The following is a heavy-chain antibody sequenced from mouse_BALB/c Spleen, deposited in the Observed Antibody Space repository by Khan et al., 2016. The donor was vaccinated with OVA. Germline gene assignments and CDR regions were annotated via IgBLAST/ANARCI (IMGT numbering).Heavy chain of an antibody. CDR3: ARENYYGSSRYAMDY. J-gene: IGHJ4*01. CDR2: IAPGSGSS. Sequence: DLVKPGASVKLSCKASGYTFTSYWINWIKQRPGQGLEWIGRIAPGSGSSYYNEMFKGQATLTVDTSSRTAYIQLSSLSSEDSAFYFCARENYYGSSRYAMDYWGQGTSVTVSS. V-gene: IGHV1S41*01. D-gene: IGHD1-1*01. CDR1: GYTFTSYW.